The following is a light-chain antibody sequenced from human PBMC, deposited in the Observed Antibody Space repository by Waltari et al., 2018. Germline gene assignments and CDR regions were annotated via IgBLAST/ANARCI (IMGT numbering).Light chain of an antibody. Sequence: QSALTQPRSVSGSPGQSVTISCTGTSSDVGGYNYVSWYQQHPGKAPKLMIYGVSERPTGVPNRCSGSKSDTPASLTISGLQSEDEADYYCCSYAGSVYVFGTGTEVTVL. CDR2: GVS. CDR1: SSDVGGYNY. CDR3: CSYAGSVYV. J-gene: IGLJ1*01. V-gene: IGLV2-11*01.